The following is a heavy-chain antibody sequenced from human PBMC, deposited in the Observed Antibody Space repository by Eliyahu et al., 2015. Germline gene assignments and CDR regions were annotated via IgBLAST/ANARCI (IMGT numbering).Heavy chain of an antibody. CDR3: AKVDYYGSGTYYSYYNYAMDV. Sequence: EVQLVESGGGLVQPAGSLRLSCVASGFTFXGXAXXWVRQAPGKGLEWVSSISGSGHSTEYADSVKGRFTISRDNSKNTLYLQVNSLRAEDTAVYFCAKVDYYGSGTYYSYYNYAMDVWGQGTTVTVSS. V-gene: IGHV3-23*04. CDR1: GFTFXGXA. J-gene: IGHJ6*02. CDR2: ISGSGHST. D-gene: IGHD3-10*01.